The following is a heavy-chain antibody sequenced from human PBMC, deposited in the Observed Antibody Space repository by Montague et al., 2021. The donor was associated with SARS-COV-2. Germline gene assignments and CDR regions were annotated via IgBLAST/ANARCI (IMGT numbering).Heavy chain of an antibody. V-gene: IGHV4-34*01. CDR3: ARGRPVQGSSRHFDSISSGALDI. D-gene: IGHD3-9*01. J-gene: IGHJ3*02. CDR1: RGSFSNYY. Sequence: SDTLSLTCAVARGSFSNYYWTWIRQSPGKGLEWIGEINQGGAPNYTPSLKSRVTISLDTPKKQISLKLNSVTVADTAVFFCARGRPVQGSSRHFDSISSGALDIWAQGSLVIVSS. CDR2: INQGGAP.